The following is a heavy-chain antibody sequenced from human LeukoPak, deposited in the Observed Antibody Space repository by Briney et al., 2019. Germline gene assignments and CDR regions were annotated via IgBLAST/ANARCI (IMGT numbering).Heavy chain of an antibody. D-gene: IGHD6-13*01. Sequence: SETLSLTCTVSGGSISSHFWSWIRQPAGKGLEWIGRVYASGSAVYNPSLESRVTMSLDTSQNHFSLQLTSVTAADTAVYYCARALGIDGSSWYGPFDYWGQGTLVTVSS. J-gene: IGHJ4*02. V-gene: IGHV4-4*07. CDR3: ARALGIDGSSWYGPFDY. CDR2: VYASGSA. CDR1: GGSISSHF.